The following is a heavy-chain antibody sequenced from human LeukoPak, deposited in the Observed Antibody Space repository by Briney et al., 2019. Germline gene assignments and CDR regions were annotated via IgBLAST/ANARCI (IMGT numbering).Heavy chain of an antibody. CDR1: GFTFSSYS. J-gene: IGHJ4*02. D-gene: IGHD6-13*01. V-gene: IGHV3-48*01. CDR2: ISSSSSTI. Sequence: GGSLRLSCAASGFTFSSYSMNWVRQAPGKGLEWVSYISSSSSTIYYADSVKGRFTISRDNAKNSLYLQMNSLRAEDTAVYYCARGPGIAAEILRPPDYWGQGTLVTVSS. CDR3: ARGPGIAAEILRPPDY.